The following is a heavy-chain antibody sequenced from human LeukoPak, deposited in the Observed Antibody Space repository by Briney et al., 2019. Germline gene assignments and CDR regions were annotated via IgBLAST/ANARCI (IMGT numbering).Heavy chain of an antibody. CDR3: AKAYRPNYDILTGYPYYFDY. V-gene: IGHV3-23*01. J-gene: IGHJ4*02. Sequence: WGSLRLSCAASGFAFSNYGMNWVRQAPGKGLEWVSGITGSGSTTYYADSVKGRFTISRDNSKNTLYLQMNSPRAEDTAAYYCAKAYRPNYDILTGYPYYFDYWGQGTLVTVSS. CDR2: ITGSGSTT. CDR1: GFAFSNYG. D-gene: IGHD3-9*01.